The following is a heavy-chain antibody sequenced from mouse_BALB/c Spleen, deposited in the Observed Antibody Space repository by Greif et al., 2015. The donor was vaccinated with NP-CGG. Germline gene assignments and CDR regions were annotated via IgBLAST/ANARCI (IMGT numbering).Heavy chain of an antibody. CDR1: GISITTGNYR. CDR3: ARYGYDYFDY. V-gene: IGHV3-5*02. CDR2: IYYSGTI. J-gene: IGHJ2*01. Sequence: DVKLVESGPGLVKPSQTVSLTCTVTGISITTGNYRWSWIRQFPGNKLEWIGYIYYSGTITYNPSLTSRTTITRDTSKNQFFLEMNSLTAEDTATYYCARYGYDYFDYWGQGTTLTVSS. D-gene: IGHD2-2*01.